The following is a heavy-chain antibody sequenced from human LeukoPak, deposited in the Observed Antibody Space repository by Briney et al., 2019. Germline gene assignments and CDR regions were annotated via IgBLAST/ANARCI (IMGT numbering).Heavy chain of an antibody. Sequence: ASVKVPCKASGGTFSSYAISWVRQAPGQGPEWMGRIIPIFGTANYAQKFQGRVTITTDESTSTAYMELSSLRSEDTAVYYCARDRGPYCSGGSCLDAFDIWAKGQWSPSLQ. D-gene: IGHD2-15*01. J-gene: IGHJ3*02. V-gene: IGHV1-69*05. CDR1: GGTFSSYA. CDR3: ARDRGPYCSGGSCLDAFDI. CDR2: IIPIFGTA.